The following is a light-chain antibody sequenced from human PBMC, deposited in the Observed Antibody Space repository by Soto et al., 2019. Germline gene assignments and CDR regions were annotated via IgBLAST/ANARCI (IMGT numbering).Light chain of an antibody. CDR1: QTVSSD. CDR2: GAS. V-gene: IGKV3-15*01. CDR3: QQRSNWPRT. J-gene: IGKJ1*01. Sequence: IVMTQSPATLSVSPGDRVTLSCRASQTVSSDLAWYQQKPGQAPRLLIYGASTRATGIPARFSGTGSGTEFTLTISSLQSEDFAIYYCQQRSNWPRTFGQGTKVDIK.